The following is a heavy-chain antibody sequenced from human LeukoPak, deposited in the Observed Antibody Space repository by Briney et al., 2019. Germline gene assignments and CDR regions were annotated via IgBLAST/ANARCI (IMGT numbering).Heavy chain of an antibody. CDR3: ARQWRGVYYDTSALGAFDI. J-gene: IGHJ3*02. D-gene: IGHD3-22*01. CDR2: IYYSGST. Sequence: SETLSLTCTVSGGSISSSSYYWGWIRQPPGKGLEWIGSIYYSGSTFYNPSLKSRVTISVDTSKNQFSLKLSSVTAADPAVYYCARQWRGVYYDTSALGAFDIWGQGTMVTLSS. CDR1: GGSISSSSYY. V-gene: IGHV4-39*01.